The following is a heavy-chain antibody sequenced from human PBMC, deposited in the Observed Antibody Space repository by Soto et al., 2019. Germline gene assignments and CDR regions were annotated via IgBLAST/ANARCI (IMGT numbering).Heavy chain of an antibody. Sequence: SXKVSFKASGYTXTSYGICLVRQAPGQGIEWMGWIRAYNGNTNYAQKLQGRVTMTTDTSTRKAYMELRSMRSEDTAVYYCARGAIAVAGKNWFDPWGQGTLFTVS. J-gene: IGHJ5*02. CDR3: ARGAIAVAGKNWFDP. V-gene: IGHV1-18*01. D-gene: IGHD6-19*01. CDR1: GYTXTSYG. CDR2: IRAYNGNT.